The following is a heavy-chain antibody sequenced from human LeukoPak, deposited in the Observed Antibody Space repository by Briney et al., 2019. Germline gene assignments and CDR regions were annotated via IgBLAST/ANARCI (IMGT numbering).Heavy chain of an antibody. CDR3: ARASHDFWSGYLNDAFDI. CDR2: IYTSGST. Sequence: PSETLSLTCTVSGGSISSYYWSWIRRPAGKGLEWIGRIYTSGSTTYNPSLKSRVTMSVATSKNQFSLKLSSVTAADTAVYYCARASHDFWSGYLNDAFDIWGQGTMVTVSS. J-gene: IGHJ3*02. CDR1: GGSISSYY. V-gene: IGHV4-4*07. D-gene: IGHD3-3*01.